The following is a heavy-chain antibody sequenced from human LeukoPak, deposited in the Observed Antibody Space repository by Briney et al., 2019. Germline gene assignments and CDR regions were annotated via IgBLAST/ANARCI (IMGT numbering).Heavy chain of an antibody. CDR2: ISGSGGST. D-gene: IGHD1-26*01. CDR1: GFTFSSYA. J-gene: IGHJ4*02. Sequence: GGSLRLSCAAFGFTFSSYAMSWVRQAPGKGLEWVSAISGSGGSTYFADSVKGRFTISRDNSKNTLYLQLNSLRADDTAVYYCAKDLRGSYSYFDYWGQGTLVTVSS. V-gene: IGHV3-23*01. CDR3: AKDLRGSYSYFDY.